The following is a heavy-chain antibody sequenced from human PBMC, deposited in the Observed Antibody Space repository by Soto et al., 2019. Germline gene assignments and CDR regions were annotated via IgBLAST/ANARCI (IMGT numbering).Heavy chain of an antibody. CDR1: GFTFSSYS. J-gene: IGHJ4*02. D-gene: IGHD2-21*01. CDR2: ISSSSRYI. V-gene: IGHV3-21*01. Sequence: EVQLVESGGGLVKPGGSLRLSCAASGFTFSSYSMNWVRQAPGKGLERVSSISSSSRYIYYADSVKVRFPNSRDNAKNSLYLQRNSLRAEDTAVYYCARVERAYCGGDCYDYWGQGTLVTVSS. CDR3: ARVERAYCGGDCYDY.